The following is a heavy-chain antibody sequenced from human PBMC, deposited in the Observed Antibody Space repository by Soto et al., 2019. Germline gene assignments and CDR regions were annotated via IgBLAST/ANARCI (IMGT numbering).Heavy chain of an antibody. CDR3: ARGGWSTWFDP. V-gene: IGHV3-23*01. D-gene: IGHD6-19*01. J-gene: IGHJ5*02. CDR1: GFTFTAYS. Sequence: EVQLLESGGDLVQPGGSLRLSYAASGFTFTAYSLTWVPLVPGKGLEWVSTIRASGGVTIYADSGKGRFTISRDNSKRTVFLQMNSPRADDTAVYFCARGGWSTWFDPWGQGTPVTVSS. CDR2: IRASGGVT.